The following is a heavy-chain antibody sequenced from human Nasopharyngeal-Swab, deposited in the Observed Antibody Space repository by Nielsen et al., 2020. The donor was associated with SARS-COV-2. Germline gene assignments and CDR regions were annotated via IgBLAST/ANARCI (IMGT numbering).Heavy chain of an antibody. CDR1: GGTFSSYA. Sequence: SVKVSCKASGGTFSSYAIGWVRQAPGQGLEWMGGIIPIFGTANYAQKFQGRVTITADESTSTAYMELSSLRSEDTAVYYCARVYRASWYSRDYYYYGMDVWGQGTTVTVSS. D-gene: IGHD6-13*01. J-gene: IGHJ6*02. CDR3: ARVYRASWYSRDYYYYGMDV. CDR2: IIPIFGTA. V-gene: IGHV1-69*13.